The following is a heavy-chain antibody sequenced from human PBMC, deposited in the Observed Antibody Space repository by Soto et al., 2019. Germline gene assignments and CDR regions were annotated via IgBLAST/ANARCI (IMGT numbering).Heavy chain of an antibody. J-gene: IGHJ6*03. CDR3: ARTLGSNYVHYYYMDV. CDR1: GYSFTSYW. V-gene: IGHV5-51*01. Sequence: GESLKISCKGSGYSFTSYWIGWVRQMPGKGLEWMGIIYPGDSDTRYSPSFQGQVTISADKSISTAYLQWSSLKASDTAMYYCARTLGSNYVHYYYMDVWGKGTTVTVSS. CDR2: IYPGDSDT. D-gene: IGHD4-4*01.